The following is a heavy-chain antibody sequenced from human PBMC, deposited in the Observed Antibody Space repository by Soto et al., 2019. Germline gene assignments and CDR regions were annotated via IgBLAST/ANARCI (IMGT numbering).Heavy chain of an antibody. J-gene: IGHJ4*02. V-gene: IGHV4-59*12. CDR3: ARELIYSSSSSSDY. CDR2: IYYSGST. CDR1: GGSISSYY. Sequence: SETLSLTCTVSGGSISSYYWSWIRQPPGKGLEWIGYIYYSGSTYYNPSLKSRVTISVDTSKNQFSLKLSSVTAADTAVYYCARELIYSSSSSSDYWGQGTLVTVSS. D-gene: IGHD6-6*01.